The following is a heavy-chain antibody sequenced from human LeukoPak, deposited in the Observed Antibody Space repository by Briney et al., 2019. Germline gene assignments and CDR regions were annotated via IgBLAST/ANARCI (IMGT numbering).Heavy chain of an antibody. V-gene: IGHV3-48*04. CDR3: VRDAGSTSVRGDY. J-gene: IGHJ4*02. D-gene: IGHD2-2*01. CDR1: GFTFSAYS. CDR2: ISAGRSSM. Sequence: GGSLRLSCAASGFTFSAYSMNWVRQAPGKGLEWASFISAGRSSMHYADSAKGRFTISRDNARNSLFLQMNSLRVEDTGVYYCVRDAGSTSVRGDYWGQGALVTVSS.